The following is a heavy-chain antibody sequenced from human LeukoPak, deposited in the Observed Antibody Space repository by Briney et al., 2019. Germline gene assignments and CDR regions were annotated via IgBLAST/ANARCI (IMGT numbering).Heavy chain of an antibody. D-gene: IGHD5-24*01. CDR1: GYTFTDSY. V-gene: IGHV1-46*01. J-gene: IGHJ3*01. Sequence: ASVKVSCKASGYTFTDSYVHWVRQAPGQVLAWMGLIDPDGGNTNYAQNFQGRVTLTRDTPTSTLYMELSSLRSEDTAIYYCARIRDGYNDAYDLWGQGTVVTVPS. CDR2: IDPDGGNT. CDR3: ARIRDGYNDAYDL.